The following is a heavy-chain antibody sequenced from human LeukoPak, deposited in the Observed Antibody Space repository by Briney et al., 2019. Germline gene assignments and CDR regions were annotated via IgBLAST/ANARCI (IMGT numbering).Heavy chain of an antibody. D-gene: IGHD3-10*01. V-gene: IGHV1-24*01. Sequence: ASVKVSCKVSGYTLTELSMHWVRQAPGKGLEWMGGFDPEDGETIYAQKFQGRVTMTADTSTDTAYMELSSLRSEDTAVYYCATAELYYYGSGSYSYWGQGTLVTVSS. J-gene: IGHJ4*02. CDR3: ATAELYYYGSGSYSY. CDR1: GYTLTELS. CDR2: FDPEDGET.